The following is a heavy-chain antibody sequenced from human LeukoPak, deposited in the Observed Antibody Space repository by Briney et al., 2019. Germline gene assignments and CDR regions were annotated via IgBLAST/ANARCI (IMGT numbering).Heavy chain of an antibody. CDR3: AAAYGDCASYGIDY. Sequence: GGSLRLSCAASGFTFSSHSMNWVRQAPGKGLEWVSSISSSRSYRNYADSVKGRFTISRDNAKNSLYLEMNSLRAEDTAVYYCAAAYGDCASYGIDYWGQGTLVTVSS. CDR1: GFTFSSHS. CDR2: ISSSRSYR. J-gene: IGHJ4*02. V-gene: IGHV3-21*01. D-gene: IGHD2-21*02.